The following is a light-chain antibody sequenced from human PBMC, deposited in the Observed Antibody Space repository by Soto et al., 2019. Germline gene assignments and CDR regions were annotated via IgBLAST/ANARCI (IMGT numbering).Light chain of an antibody. CDR1: QGINTF. V-gene: IGKV1-9*01. CDR2: AAS. CDR3: QQLNSYPIT. J-gene: IGKJ5*01. Sequence: IQLTQSPSSLSASVGDRVTITCRASQGINTFLAWYQQKAGKAPKLLIYAASTLQSGVPSRFSGSGSATDFTLTISSLQSEDFATYYCQQLNSYPITFGQGTRLEIK.